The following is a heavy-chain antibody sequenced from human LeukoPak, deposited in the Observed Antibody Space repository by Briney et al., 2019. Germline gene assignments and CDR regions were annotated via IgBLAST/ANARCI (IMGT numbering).Heavy chain of an antibody. Sequence: ASVRVSCKASGYTFTNYHIAWVRQAPGQGLEWMGWVSTNDGNTVYAQRLQGRVTMTTDASTSVAYMELRSLTSDDTAVYYCTRAPPGMTMMTDYWGQGTLVTVSS. D-gene: IGHD3-22*01. CDR2: VSTNDGNT. V-gene: IGHV1-18*01. J-gene: IGHJ4*02. CDR1: GYTFTNYH. CDR3: TRAPPGMTMMTDY.